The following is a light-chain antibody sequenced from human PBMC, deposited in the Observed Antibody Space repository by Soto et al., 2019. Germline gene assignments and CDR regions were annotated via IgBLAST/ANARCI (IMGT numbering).Light chain of an antibody. Sequence: QSALTQPPSASGSPGQSVTISCTGTSSDVGAYNYVSWYQQLPGKAPKLIIYEVSKRPSGVPDRFSGSKSGNAASLTVSGLQAEDEADYFCTSYGGTYSFIQVFGTGSEVTVL. CDR2: EVS. V-gene: IGLV2-8*01. J-gene: IGLJ1*01. CDR3: TSYGGTYSFIQV. CDR1: SSDVGAYNY.